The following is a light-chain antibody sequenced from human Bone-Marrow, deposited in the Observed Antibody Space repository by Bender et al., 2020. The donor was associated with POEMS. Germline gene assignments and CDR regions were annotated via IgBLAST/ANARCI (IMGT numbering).Light chain of an antibody. CDR2: EVS. CDR1: SSDIGGYQY. CDR3: CSYAGSGTGV. Sequence: QSALTQPASVSGSPGQSITISCTGTSSDIGGYQYVSWYQQHPGEAPKLIIYEVSNRPSGISNRFSGSKSANRASLTISGLQAEDEADYYCCSYAGSGTGVFGGGTKLTVL. V-gene: IGLV2-14*03. J-gene: IGLJ3*02.